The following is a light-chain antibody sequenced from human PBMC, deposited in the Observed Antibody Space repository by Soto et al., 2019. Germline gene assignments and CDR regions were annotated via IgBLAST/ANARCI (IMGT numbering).Light chain of an antibody. CDR2: YDS. V-gene: IGLV3-21*04. CDR1: NIGSKS. CDR3: QVWDSSTDHVV. Sequence: SYELTQPPSVSVAPGETARISCGGNNIGSKSVHWYQQRPGQAPVVVMYYDSDRPSGIPERFSGYNSGNTATLTISRVEAGDEADYYCQVWDSSTDHVVFGGGTKLTVL. J-gene: IGLJ2*01.